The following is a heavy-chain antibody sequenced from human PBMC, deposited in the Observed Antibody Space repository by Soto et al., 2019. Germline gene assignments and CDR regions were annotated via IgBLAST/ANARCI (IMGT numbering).Heavy chain of an antibody. D-gene: IGHD3-22*01. J-gene: IGHJ6*02. V-gene: IGHV3-30*02. CDR3: AKVREYYDSSGYLRDYYYGMDV. Sequence: GGSLRLSCAASGLIFSSYGMHWVRQAPGKGLEWVAVIGYDGTAKYYADSVEGRFTISRDNSKNTLYLQMNSLRAEDTAVYYCAKVREYYDSSGYLRDYYYGMDVWGQGTTVTVSS. CDR1: GLIFSSYG. CDR2: IGYDGTAK.